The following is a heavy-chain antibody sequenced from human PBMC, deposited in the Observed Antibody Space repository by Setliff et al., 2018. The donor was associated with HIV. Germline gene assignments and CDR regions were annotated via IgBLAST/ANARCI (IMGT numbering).Heavy chain of an antibody. Sequence: SVKVSCKASGGTFRSYFISLVRQAPGQGPEWMGGIIPMYGVANYAQKFQGRVTITTDESTSTAYMELSSLRVEDTAVYYCALPYCGGGNCWSSASLPPAGWFDPWGQGTLVTVSS. J-gene: IGHJ5*02. CDR1: GGTFRSYF. D-gene: IGHD2-15*01. V-gene: IGHV1-69*05. CDR2: IIPMYGVA. CDR3: ALPYCGGGNCWSSASLPPAGWFDP.